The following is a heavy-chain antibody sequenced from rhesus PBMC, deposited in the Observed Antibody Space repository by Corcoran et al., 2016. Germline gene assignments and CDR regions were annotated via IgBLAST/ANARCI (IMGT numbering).Heavy chain of an antibody. CDR2: SNPSNGNT. CDR1: GYTFTSFY. J-gene: IGHJ5-2*02. D-gene: IGHD1-20*01. V-gene: IGHV1S9*01. CDR3: AGRGIAGTGSLDV. Sequence: QVQLVQSGAEVKKPGTSVKLSCKASGYTFTSFYIYWVRTNPGQVLWWMGCSNPSNGNTDYAQKFQGRVTMTRDTSTSTAYMELNSLRSEDTAVYYCAGRGIAGTGSLDVWGRGLLVTVSS.